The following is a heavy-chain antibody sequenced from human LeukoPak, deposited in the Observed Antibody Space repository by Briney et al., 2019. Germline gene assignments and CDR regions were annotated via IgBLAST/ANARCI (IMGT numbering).Heavy chain of an antibody. Sequence: PSETLSLTCTVSGGSILDSTYYWAWIRQPPGKGPEWIATIFYNGNTHYNPSLKSRVTMSVDTVKNQFSLNLNSVTAADTAVYYCARQSTGYYYGWFDPWGQGTLVTVSS. J-gene: IGHJ5*02. CDR2: IFYNGNT. CDR3: ARQSTGYYYGWFDP. V-gene: IGHV4-39*01. CDR1: GGSILDSTYY. D-gene: IGHD3-22*01.